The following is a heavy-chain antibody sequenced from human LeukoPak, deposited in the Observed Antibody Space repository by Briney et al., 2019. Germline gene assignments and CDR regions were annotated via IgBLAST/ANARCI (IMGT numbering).Heavy chain of an antibody. CDR3: ARVPLGGVSSPVPSFDY. J-gene: IGHJ4*02. CDR2: IKQDGSEK. CDR1: GFTFSSYW. Sequence: GGSLRLSCAASGFTFSSYWMSWVRQAPGKGLEWVANIKQDGSEKYYVDSVKGRFTISRDNAKNSLYLQMNSLRAEDTAVYYCARVPLGGVSSPVPSFDYWGQGTLVTVSS. V-gene: IGHV3-7*01. D-gene: IGHD3-16*01.